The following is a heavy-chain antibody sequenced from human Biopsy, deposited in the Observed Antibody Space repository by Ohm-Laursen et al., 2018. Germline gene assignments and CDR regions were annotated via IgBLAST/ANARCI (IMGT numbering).Heavy chain of an antibody. CDR2: IYPGGST. V-gene: IGHV4-4*07. CDR3: ASVVLGPTNDAFDL. CDR1: GGDINNYY. J-gene: IGHJ3*01. Sequence: SETLSLTCNVSGGDINNYYWSWIRQPAGKGLEWIRRIYPGGSTNYNPSLKSRVTMSVDTSKKQLSLRLRSVTAADTAMYYCASVVLGPTNDAFDLWGQGTMVVVSS. D-gene: IGHD3-22*01.